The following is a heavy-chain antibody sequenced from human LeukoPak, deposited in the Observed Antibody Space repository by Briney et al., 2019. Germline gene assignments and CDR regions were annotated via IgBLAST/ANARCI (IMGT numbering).Heavy chain of an antibody. CDR3: ARGYCGGDCYGY. CDR2: IYRSGST. Sequence: PSETLSLTCTVSGYSISNGYYWDWIRQPPGRGLEWIGNIYRSGSTSYNPSLKSRVTISVDTSKNQFSLKVNSVTAADTAVYYCARGYCGGDCYGYWGQGTLVTVSS. V-gene: IGHV4-38-2*02. CDR1: GYSISNGYY. J-gene: IGHJ4*02. D-gene: IGHD2-21*01.